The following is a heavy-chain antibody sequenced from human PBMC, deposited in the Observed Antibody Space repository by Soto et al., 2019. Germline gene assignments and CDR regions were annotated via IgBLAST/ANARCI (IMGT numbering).Heavy chain of an antibody. D-gene: IGHD6-13*01. Sequence: SETLSLTCAVYCGSFSGYYWSWIRQPPGKGLEWIGEVYRTGSTNYNPSLESRLTISVDKSKNQFSLKLTSVTAADTAVYYCARARATIAAAAIFDCWGQGTLVTVSS. CDR3: ARARATIAAAAIFDC. CDR2: VYRTGST. CDR1: CGSFSGYY. J-gene: IGHJ4*02. V-gene: IGHV4-34*01.